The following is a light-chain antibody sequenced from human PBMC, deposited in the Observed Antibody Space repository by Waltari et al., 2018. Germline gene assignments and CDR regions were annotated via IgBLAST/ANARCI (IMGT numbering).Light chain of an antibody. J-gene: IGLJ2*01. CDR2: GNS. CDR1: SPNIGAGYD. Sequence: QSVLTQPPSVSGAPGQRVTISCTGSSPNIGAGYDVHWYQHLPGTAPKPLIYGNSNRPSGVPDRFSGSKSGTSASLAITGLQAEDEADYYCQSYDSSLSGSVFGGGTKLTVL. CDR3: QSYDSSLSGSV. V-gene: IGLV1-40*01.